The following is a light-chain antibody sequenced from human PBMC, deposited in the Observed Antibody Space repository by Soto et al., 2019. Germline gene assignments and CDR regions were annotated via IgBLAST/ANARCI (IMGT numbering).Light chain of an antibody. Sequence: DIQMTQSPSSLSASVGDRVTITCRASQGISNYLAWYQQKPGKVPKLLIYAASTLQSGVPSRFSGSGSGTDSTVTISSLQPEDVATYYCQKYNSAPSITFGQGTRLEIK. CDR2: AAS. CDR1: QGISNY. CDR3: QKYNSAPSIT. J-gene: IGKJ5*01. V-gene: IGKV1-27*01.